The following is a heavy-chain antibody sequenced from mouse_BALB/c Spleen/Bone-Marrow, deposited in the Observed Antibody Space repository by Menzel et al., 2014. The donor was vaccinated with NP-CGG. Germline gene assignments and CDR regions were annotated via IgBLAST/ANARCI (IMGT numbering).Heavy chain of an antibody. D-gene: IGHD2-4*01. Sequence: VQLQQSGAEMVKPGASVKLSCKASGDIFTSYYMYWVKQRPEQGLEWIGGINPNNSGTNFNEKFESEATLTVDKSSSTAYMELSSLTSEDSAVYYCARGRYDSDGWYFDVWGAGTTVTVSS. CDR3: ARGRYDSDGWYFDV. CDR1: GDIFTSYY. CDR2: INPNNSGT. V-gene: IGHV1-53*01. J-gene: IGHJ1*01.